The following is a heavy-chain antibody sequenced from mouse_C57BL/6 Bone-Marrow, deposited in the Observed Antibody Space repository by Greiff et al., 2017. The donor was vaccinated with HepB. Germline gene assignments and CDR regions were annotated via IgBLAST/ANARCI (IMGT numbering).Heavy chain of an antibody. V-gene: IGHV1-80*01. CDR2: IYPGDGDT. D-gene: IGHD2-4*01. CDR3: ARRGDYNYFDY. Sequence: LQESGAELVKPGASVKISCKASGYAFSSYWMNWVKQRPGKGLEWIGQIYPGDGDTNYNGKFKGKATLTADKSSSTAYMQLSSLTSEDSAVYFCARRGDYNYFDYWGQGTTLTVSS. J-gene: IGHJ2*01. CDR1: GYAFSSYW.